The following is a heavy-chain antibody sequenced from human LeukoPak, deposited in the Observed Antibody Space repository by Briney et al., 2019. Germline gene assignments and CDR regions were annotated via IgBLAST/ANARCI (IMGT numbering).Heavy chain of an antibody. D-gene: IGHD3-16*01. J-gene: IGHJ4*02. CDR2: IKQHGSEK. CDR3: ASDGGPFDY. Sequence: PGGSLRLSCTASGIMFSGYWMSWVRQAPGKGLEWVANIKQHGSEKYYVDSVKGRFTISRDDAKKSVYLQMNSLRVEDTAVYFCASDGGPFDYWGQGTLVTVAS. CDR1: GIMFSGYW. V-gene: IGHV3-7*01.